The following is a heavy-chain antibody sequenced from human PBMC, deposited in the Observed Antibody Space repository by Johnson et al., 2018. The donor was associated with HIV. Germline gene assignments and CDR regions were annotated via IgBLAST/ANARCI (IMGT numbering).Heavy chain of an antibody. CDR3: ARGRWAPPPDAFDI. CDR1: GFTFSSYA. CDR2: ISYDGSNK. V-gene: IGHV3-30-3*01. J-gene: IGHJ3*02. Sequence: QVQLVESGGGVVQPGRSLRLSCAASGFTFSSYAMHWVRQAPGKGLEWVAVISYDGSNKYYADSVKGRFTISRDNSKNTLYLQMYTLRVEDTAVYYCARGRWAPPPDAFDIWGQGTMVTVSS. D-gene: IGHD4-23*01.